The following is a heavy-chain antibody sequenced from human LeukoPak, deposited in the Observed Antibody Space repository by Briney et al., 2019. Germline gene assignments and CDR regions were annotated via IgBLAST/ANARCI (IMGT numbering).Heavy chain of an antibody. D-gene: IGHD3-3*01. V-gene: IGHV3-48*01. CDR2: ISSSSSTI. CDR3: ARGPDFWSGYYYFDY. J-gene: IGHJ4*02. Sequence: GGSLRLSCAASGFTFSSYSINWVRQAPGKGLEWVSYISSSSSTIYYADSVKGRFTISRDNYKNTLYLQMNSLRAEDTAVYYCARGPDFWSGYYYFDYWGQGTLVTVSS. CDR1: GFTFSSYS.